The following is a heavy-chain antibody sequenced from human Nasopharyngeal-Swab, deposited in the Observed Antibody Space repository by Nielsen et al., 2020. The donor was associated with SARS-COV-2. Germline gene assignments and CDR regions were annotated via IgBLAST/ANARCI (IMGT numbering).Heavy chain of an antibody. V-gene: IGHV3-21*01. CDR3: ARDFPTPPYYDFWSGLQLDY. Sequence: ETLSLTCAASGFTFSSYSMNWVRQAPGKGLEWVSSISSSSSYIYYADSVKGRFTISRDNAKNSLYLQMNSLRAEDTAVYYCARDFPTPPYYDFWSGLQLDYWGQGTLVTVSS. CDR1: GFTFSSYS. J-gene: IGHJ4*02. D-gene: IGHD3-3*01. CDR2: ISSSSSYI.